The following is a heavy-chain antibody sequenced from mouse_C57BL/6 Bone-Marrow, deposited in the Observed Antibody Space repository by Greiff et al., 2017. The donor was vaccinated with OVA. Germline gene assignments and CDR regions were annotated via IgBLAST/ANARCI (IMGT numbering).Heavy chain of an antibody. V-gene: IGHV1-66*01. CDR2: IYPGSGNN. D-gene: IGHD2-1*01. J-gene: IGHJ4*01. CDR1: GYSFTSYY. CDR3: AISYGRYAMDY. Sequence: QVQLQQSGPELVKPGASVKISCKASGYSFTSYYIHWVKQRPGQGLEWIGWIYPGSGNNKYNEKFKGKATLTADTSSSTSYMQLSSLTSEDSAVYYCAISYGRYAMDYWGQGTSVTVSS.